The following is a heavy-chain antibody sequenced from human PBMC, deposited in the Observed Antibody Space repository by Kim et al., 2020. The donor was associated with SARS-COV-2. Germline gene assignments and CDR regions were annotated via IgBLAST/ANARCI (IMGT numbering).Heavy chain of an antibody. D-gene: IGHD3-10*01. CDR2: INPNSGGT. Sequence: ASVKVSCKASGYTFTGYYMHWVRQAPGQGLEWMGWINPNSGGTNYAQKFQGWVTMTRDTSISTAYMELSRLRSDDTAVYYCARDFGGRPYGSGSYYMYFDYWGQGTLVTVSS. V-gene: IGHV1-2*04. CDR1: GYTFTGYY. J-gene: IGHJ4*02. CDR3: ARDFGGRPYGSGSYYMYFDY.